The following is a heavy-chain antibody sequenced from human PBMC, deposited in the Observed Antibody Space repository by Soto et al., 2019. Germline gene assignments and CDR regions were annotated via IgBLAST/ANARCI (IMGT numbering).Heavy chain of an antibody. V-gene: IGHV3-23*01. J-gene: IGHJ4*02. Sequence: EVQLLESGGGLVQPGGSLRLSCATSGFTFSTSAMTWVRQAPGKGLEWVSSITDGGGLTYYADSVKGRCTISRDNSKKTLSLQMSSLKTDDMAVYYCAVGGDVVGTIGHFYWGQGTLVTVSS. CDR2: ITDGGGLT. D-gene: IGHD5-12*01. CDR1: GFTFSTSA. CDR3: AVGGDVVGTIGHFY.